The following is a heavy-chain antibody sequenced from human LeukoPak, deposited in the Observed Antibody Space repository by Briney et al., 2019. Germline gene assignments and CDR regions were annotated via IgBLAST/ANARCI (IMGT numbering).Heavy chain of an antibody. J-gene: IGHJ6*03. CDR2: IIPIFGTA. Sequence: SVKVSCKASGGTFSSYAISWVRQAPGQGLEWMGGIIPIFGTANYAQKFQGRVTITADKSTSAAYMELSSLRSEDTAVYYCARGPDYYDSSGYRHYYYYYMDVWGKGTTVTVSS. D-gene: IGHD3-22*01. CDR3: ARGPDYYDSSGYRHYYYYYMDV. V-gene: IGHV1-69*06. CDR1: GGTFSSYA.